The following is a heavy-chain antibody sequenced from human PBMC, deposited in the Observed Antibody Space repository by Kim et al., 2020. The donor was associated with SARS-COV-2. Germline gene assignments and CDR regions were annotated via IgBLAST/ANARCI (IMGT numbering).Heavy chain of an antibody. Sequence: TYYADSVKGRFTISRDNSKTTLYLQMNSLRADDTALYYCAKSGSSFPFDYWGQGTLVTVSS. V-gene: IGHV3-23*01. J-gene: IGHJ4*02. CDR2: T. CDR3: AKSGSSFPFDY. D-gene: IGHD1-26*01.